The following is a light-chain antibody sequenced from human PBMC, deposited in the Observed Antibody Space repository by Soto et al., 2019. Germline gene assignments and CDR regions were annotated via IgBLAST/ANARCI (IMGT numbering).Light chain of an antibody. CDR3: PQYGSSPYT. Sequence: ELVLPQSPATLSLSPGETATLSCGASQSVSSSYLAWYQQKPGLAPRVLICDASSRATAIPDRFSGSGSGTDFTLTISRLETEDFAVYYCPQYGSSPYTFGQGAKLEIK. V-gene: IGKV3D-20*01. J-gene: IGKJ2*01. CDR2: DAS. CDR1: QSVSSSY.